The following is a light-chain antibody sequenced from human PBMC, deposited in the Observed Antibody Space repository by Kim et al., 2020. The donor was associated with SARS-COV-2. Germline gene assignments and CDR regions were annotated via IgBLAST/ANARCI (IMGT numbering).Light chain of an antibody. CDR2: DVS. V-gene: IGLV2-11*01. CDR1: GSGVGGYNY. Sequence: GHSGTMSCTGPGSGVGGYNYVPWYHQHPGKAPKLMIYDVSKRPPGVPDRFSGSKTGNTASLTISGLQAEDEADYSCCSYAGSYTYVFGTGTKVTVL. CDR3: CSYAGSYTYV. J-gene: IGLJ1*01.